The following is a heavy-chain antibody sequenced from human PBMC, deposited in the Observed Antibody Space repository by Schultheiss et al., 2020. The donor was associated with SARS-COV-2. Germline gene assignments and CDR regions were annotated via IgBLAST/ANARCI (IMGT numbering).Heavy chain of an antibody. V-gene: IGHV3-30*03. Sequence: GGSLRLSCAASGFTFSSYGMHWVRQAPGKGLEWVAVISYDGSNKYYADSVKGRFTISRDNSKNTLYLQMNSLRAEDTAVYYCARSTYCSSTSCQIDYYYYGMDVWGQGTTVTVS. CDR1: GFTFSSYG. CDR2: ISYDGSNK. CDR3: ARSTYCSSTSCQIDYYYYGMDV. J-gene: IGHJ6*02. D-gene: IGHD2-2*01.